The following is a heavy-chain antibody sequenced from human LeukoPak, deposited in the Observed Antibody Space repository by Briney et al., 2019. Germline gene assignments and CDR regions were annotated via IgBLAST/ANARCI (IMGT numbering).Heavy chain of an antibody. V-gene: IGHV3-21*01. D-gene: IGHD1-26*01. CDR3: ARDSLQELFDY. Sequence: GGSLRLSCAASGFTFSRYNMNWVRQAPGKGLEWVSSISSGSSYIYYADSVKGRFTISRDNAKNSLYLQMNSLRAEDTAVYYCARDSLQELFDYWGQGTLVTVSS. CDR1: GFTFSRYN. J-gene: IGHJ4*02. CDR2: ISSGSSYI.